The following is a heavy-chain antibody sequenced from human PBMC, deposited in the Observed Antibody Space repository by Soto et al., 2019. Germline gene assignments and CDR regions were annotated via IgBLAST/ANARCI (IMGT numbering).Heavy chain of an antibody. CDR1: GGSFSGYY. J-gene: IGHJ5*02. D-gene: IGHD3-22*01. CDR3: ARGRRDAHSTYYYDSSGYFRRPNWFDP. V-gene: IGHV4-34*01. CDR2: INHSGST. Sequence: SETLSLTCAVYGGSFSGYYWSWIRQPPGKGLEWIGEINHSGSTNYNPSLKSRVTISVDTSKNQFSLKLSSVTAADTAVYYCARGRRDAHSTYYYDSSGYFRRPNWFDPWGQGTLVTVSS.